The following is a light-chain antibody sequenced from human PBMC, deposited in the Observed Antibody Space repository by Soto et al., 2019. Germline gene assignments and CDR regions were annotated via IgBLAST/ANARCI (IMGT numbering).Light chain of an antibody. J-gene: IGLJ3*02. Sequence: QPALTQPPSASGSPGQSVTISCTGTSSDVGGHNYVSWYQQDPGKAPKFMIYEVDKRPSGVPDRFSGSKSGNTASLTVSGLQAEDEADYYCSSYAGSNNLVFGGGTKLTVL. CDR2: EVD. V-gene: IGLV2-8*01. CDR3: SSYAGSNNLV. CDR1: SSDVGGHNY.